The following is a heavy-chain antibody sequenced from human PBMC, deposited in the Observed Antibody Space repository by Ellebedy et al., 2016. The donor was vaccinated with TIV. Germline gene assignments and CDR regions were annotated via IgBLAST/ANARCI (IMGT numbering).Heavy chain of an antibody. D-gene: IGHD6-13*01. CDR1: GGSISSSNW. Sequence: MPSETLSLTCAVSGGSISSSNWWSWVRQPPGKGLEWIGEIYHSGSTNYNPSLKSRVTISVDKSKNQFSLKVTSVTAADTAVYYCARVLGYRSSWGWFDPWGQGTLVTVSS. CDR2: IYHSGST. V-gene: IGHV4-4*02. J-gene: IGHJ5*02. CDR3: ARVLGYRSSWGWFDP.